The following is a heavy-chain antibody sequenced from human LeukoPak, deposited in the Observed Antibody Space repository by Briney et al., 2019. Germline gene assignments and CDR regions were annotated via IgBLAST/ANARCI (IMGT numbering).Heavy chain of an antibody. J-gene: IGHJ4*02. CDR3: ARGGGAFCGGDCYRNFDY. Sequence: GGSLRLSCAASGLSVSSDYMSWVRQAPGKGLEWVSVMYSSGSTYYANSLRGRFTISRGSPRNTLYLQMDSLTPEDTAVYYCARGGGAFCGGDCYRNFDYWGRGTLVTVAS. CDR2: MYSSGST. CDR1: GLSVSSDY. V-gene: IGHV3-66*02. D-gene: IGHD2-21*02.